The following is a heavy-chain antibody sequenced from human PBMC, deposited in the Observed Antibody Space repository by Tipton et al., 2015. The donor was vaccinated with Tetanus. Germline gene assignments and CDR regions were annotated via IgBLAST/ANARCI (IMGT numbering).Heavy chain of an antibody. D-gene: IGHD1-14*01. J-gene: IGHJ4*02. Sequence: SLRLSCAASGFTFSSSCMHWVRQGPGKGLVWVSRINSDGSSTTYADSVKGRFTISRDNAKNTLYLQMNSLRVEDTAVYFCARAPNRISRAYDYWGQGTQITVSS. CDR3: ARAPNRISRAYDY. CDR1: GFTFSSSC. CDR2: INSDGSST. V-gene: IGHV3-74*01.